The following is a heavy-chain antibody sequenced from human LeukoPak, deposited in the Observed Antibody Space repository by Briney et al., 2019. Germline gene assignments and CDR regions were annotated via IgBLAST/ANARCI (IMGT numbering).Heavy chain of an antibody. CDR3: AREVAPLYFHYGMDV. D-gene: IGHD2-21*01. CDR1: GFSSYG. V-gene: IGHV3-33*01. CDR2: TWYDGRNN. Sequence: PGRSLRLSCAASGFSSYGMHWVRQALGKGLEWVAVTWYDGRNNYYAASVKGRFTISRDDSKTTVYLLMNSLRAEDTAVYYCAREVAPLYFHYGMDVWGEGTTVTVSS. J-gene: IGHJ6*01.